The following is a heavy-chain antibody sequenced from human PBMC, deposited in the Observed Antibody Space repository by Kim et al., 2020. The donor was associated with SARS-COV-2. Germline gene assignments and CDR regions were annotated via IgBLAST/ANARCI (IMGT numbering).Heavy chain of an antibody. D-gene: IGHD4-17*01. CDR3: SGDLTTVDPYYYYGLDV. CDR2: IYSGGST. V-gene: IGHV3-66*01. J-gene: IGHJ6*01. Sequence: GGSLRLSCAASGFTVSSNYMSWVRQAPGKGLEWVSAIYSGGSTYYADSVKGRFTISRDNSKNTPYLQMNSLRAADTAVYYYSGDLTTVDPYYYYGLDVWG. CDR1: GFTVSSNY.